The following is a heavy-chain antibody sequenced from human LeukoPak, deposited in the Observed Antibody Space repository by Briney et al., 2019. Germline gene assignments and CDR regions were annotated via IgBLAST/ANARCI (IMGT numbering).Heavy chain of an antibody. D-gene: IGHD3-22*01. Sequence: GGSLRLSCAASGFTFTSYAMTWVRQAPGKGLEWVSATSGGGDHTYYADSVKGRFTISRDNSRNTLYQQMKSLRADDTAVYYCAHLFYDITGYSPYFDYWGPATVVAVSS. V-gene: IGHV3-23*01. J-gene: IGHJ4*02. CDR3: AHLFYDITGYSPYFDY. CDR2: TSGGGDHT. CDR1: GFTFTSYA.